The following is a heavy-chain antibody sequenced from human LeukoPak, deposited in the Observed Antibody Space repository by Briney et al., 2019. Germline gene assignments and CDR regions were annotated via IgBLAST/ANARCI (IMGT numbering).Heavy chain of an antibody. CDR3: ARNSRVGGRLTFGVYADY. V-gene: IGHV4-39*01. CDR2: IYYRGST. D-gene: IGHD3-16*01. J-gene: IGHJ4*02. CDR1: GGSISSSVYS. Sequence: KPSETLSLTCTVSGGSISSSVYSWGWIRQPPGKGLEWIGSIYYRGSTYYNPALQSRVTISVDTSKNQFSLRLSSVTAADTAVYFCARNSRVGGRLTFGVYADYWGQGTLVTVSS.